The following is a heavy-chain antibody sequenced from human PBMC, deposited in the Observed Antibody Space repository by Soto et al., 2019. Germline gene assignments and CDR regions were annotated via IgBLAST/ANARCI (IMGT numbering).Heavy chain of an antibody. CDR3: ARDPGYSDTLTGDYLPNRFYGMDV. D-gene: IGHD3-9*01. V-gene: IGHV3-21*01. CDR1: GFGFSSYS. CDR2: ISKSGTVT. Sequence: EVQLVESGGGLVKPGGSLRLSCAASGFGFSSYSMNWVRQAPGKGLEWVSSISKSGTVTYYADSVMGRFTISRDNAKKSLFLQMSSLRAEDTAVYFCARDPGYSDTLTGDYLPNRFYGMDVWGQGTTVTVSS. J-gene: IGHJ6*02.